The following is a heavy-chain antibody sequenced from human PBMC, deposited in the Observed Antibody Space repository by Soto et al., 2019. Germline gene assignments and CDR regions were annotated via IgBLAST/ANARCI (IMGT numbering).Heavy chain of an antibody. D-gene: IGHD2-15*01. CDR1: GFTFSSYA. CDR2: ISGSGSST. V-gene: IGHV3-23*01. Sequence: EVQLLESGGGLVQPGGSLRLSCAASGFTFSSYAMSWVRQAPGKGLEWVSAISGSGSSTYYADSVKGRFTISRDNSKNTLYLQMNSLRAEDTAVYYCAKGAFIVVVVAATNWFDPWGQGTLVTVSS. CDR3: AKGAFIVVVVAATNWFDP. J-gene: IGHJ5*02.